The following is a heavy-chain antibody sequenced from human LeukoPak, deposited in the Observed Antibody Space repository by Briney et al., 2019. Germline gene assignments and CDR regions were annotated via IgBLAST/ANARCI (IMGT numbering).Heavy chain of an antibody. J-gene: IGHJ4*02. CDR3: VKLYSSSRGTFDY. Sequence: GGSLRLSCAAYGFTFSSYGMNCVRQAPGKGLEWVSSITSSSSYIYYADSVKGRFTISRDNAKNSLYLQMNSLRAEDTAVYYCVKLYSSSRGTFDYWGQGTLVTVSS. V-gene: IGHV3-21*01. CDR1: GFTFSSYG. CDR2: ITSSSSYI. D-gene: IGHD6-6*01.